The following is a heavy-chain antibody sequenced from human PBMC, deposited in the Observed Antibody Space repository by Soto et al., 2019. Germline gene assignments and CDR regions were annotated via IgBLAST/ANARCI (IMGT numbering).Heavy chain of an antibody. CDR2: IIPIFGTA. CDR3: ARGGAATANRFYNWFDP. V-gene: IGHV1-69*13. D-gene: IGHD2-21*02. J-gene: IGHJ5*02. Sequence: GASVKVSCKASGGTFSSYAISWVRQAPGQGLEWMGGIIPIFGTANYAQKFQGRVTITADESTSTAYMELSSLRSEDTAVYYCARGGAATANRFYNWFDPWGQGTLVTVSS. CDR1: GGTFSSYA.